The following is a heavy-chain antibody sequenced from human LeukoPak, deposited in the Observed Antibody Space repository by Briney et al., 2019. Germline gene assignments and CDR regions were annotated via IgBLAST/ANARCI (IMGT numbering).Heavy chain of an antibody. J-gene: IGHJ3*02. Sequence: SETLSLTCTVSGGSISSYYWSWIRQPPGKGLEWIGYVYYSGNTNYNPSLKSRVGISMATSKNQLSLQLKSVTAGDTAMYFCARHGGATIVETFLHAFDIWGQGTMVTVSS. CDR3: ARHGGATIVETFLHAFDI. D-gene: IGHD2-15*01. V-gene: IGHV4-59*08. CDR2: VYYSGNT. CDR1: GGSISSYY.